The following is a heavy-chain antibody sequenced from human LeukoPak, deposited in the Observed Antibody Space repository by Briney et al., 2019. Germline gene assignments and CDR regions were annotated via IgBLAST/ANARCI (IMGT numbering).Heavy chain of an antibody. CDR3: AVSGRGGFYYYGMDV. D-gene: IGHD1-26*01. J-gene: IGHJ6*02. Sequence: DSVKGRFTISKDNAKNSLYLQMNSLRAEDTAVYYCAVSGRGGFYYYGMDVWGQGTTVTVSS. V-gene: IGHV3-7*01.